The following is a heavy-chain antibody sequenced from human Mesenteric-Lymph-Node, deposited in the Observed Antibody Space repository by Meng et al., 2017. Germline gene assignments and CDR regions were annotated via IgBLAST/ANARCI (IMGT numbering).Heavy chain of an antibody. CDR3: ARDDDYANYSLDY. CDR1: GLTFSDYA. J-gene: IGHJ4*02. D-gene: IGHD4-11*01. CDR2: ISYDGNKK. Sequence: QVQLVESGGGVVQPGRSLRLSCAASGLTFSDYAMNWVRQAPGKGLEWVAVISYDGNKKYYAESMKGRFTVSRDDSKNTLYLQMNSLRGEDTAVYYCARDDDYANYSLDYWGQGTLVTVSS. V-gene: IGHV3-30-3*01.